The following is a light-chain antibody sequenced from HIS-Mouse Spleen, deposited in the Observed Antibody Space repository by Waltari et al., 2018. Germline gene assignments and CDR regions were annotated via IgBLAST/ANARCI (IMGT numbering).Light chain of an antibody. CDR3: QQLNSYPPT. J-gene: IGKJ1*01. V-gene: IGKV1-9*01. Sequence: DIQLTQSPSFLSASVGDRVTITCRASQGISSYLAWYQQKPEKATKLLIYAASTLQSGVPSRFSGSGSGTEFTLTISSLQPEDFATYYCQQLNSYPPTFGQGTKVEIK. CDR2: AAS. CDR1: QGISSY.